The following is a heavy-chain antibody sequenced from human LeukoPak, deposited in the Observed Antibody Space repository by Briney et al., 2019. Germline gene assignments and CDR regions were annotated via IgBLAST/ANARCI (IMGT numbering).Heavy chain of an antibody. D-gene: IGHD6-19*01. CDR3: AYSSGWYRPDAFDI. Sequence: SETLSLTCAVYGGSFSGYYWSWIRQPPGKGLEWIGEINHSGSTNYNPSLKSRDTISVDTSKNQFSLKLSSVTAADTAVYYCAYSSGWYRPDAFDIWGQGTMVTVSS. V-gene: IGHV4-34*01. CDR2: INHSGST. J-gene: IGHJ3*02. CDR1: GGSFSGYY.